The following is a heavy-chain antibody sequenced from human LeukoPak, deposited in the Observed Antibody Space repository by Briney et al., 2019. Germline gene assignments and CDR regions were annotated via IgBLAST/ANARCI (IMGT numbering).Heavy chain of an antibody. J-gene: IGHJ4*02. CDR3: AKDLGSSGCFDY. V-gene: IGHV3-30*02. CDR1: GPTFSSYG. Sequence: GGSLRLSCAASGPTFSSYGMHWVRQAPGKGLEWVAFIRYDGTNRYYADSVKGRFTISRDTPKNTLYLQMNSLRTEDTAVYYCAKDLGSSGCFDYWGQGTLVTVSS. CDR2: IRYDGTNR. D-gene: IGHD6-19*01.